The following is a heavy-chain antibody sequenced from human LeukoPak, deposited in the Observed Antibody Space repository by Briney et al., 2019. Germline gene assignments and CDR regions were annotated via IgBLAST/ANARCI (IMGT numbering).Heavy chain of an antibody. D-gene: IGHD4-17*01. J-gene: IGHJ5*02. CDR1: RDSPYIYY. CDR2: IYTTGTT. CDR3: ARDRPYAQWFDP. Sequence: SETLSLTCTISRDSPYIYYWSWIRQSAGHGLKCIGRIYTTGTTNYNPSLKTPVAMSVDTSKQQFSLKLSSVTAADTAVYYCARDRPYAQWFDPWGQGTLVIVSS. V-gene: IGHV4-4*07.